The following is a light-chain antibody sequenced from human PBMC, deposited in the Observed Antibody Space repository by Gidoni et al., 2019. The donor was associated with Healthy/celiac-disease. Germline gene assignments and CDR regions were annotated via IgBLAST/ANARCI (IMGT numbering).Light chain of an antibody. CDR3: QQSYSTLIT. V-gene: IGKV1-39*01. Sequence: SQMTHSPSSLSASVGDRVTITCRASQSISSYLNWYQQKPGKAPKLLIYAASSLQSGVPSRCSGSGSVTDFTLTISSLQPEDFATYYCQQSYSTLITFGQGTRLEIK. CDR1: QSISSY. J-gene: IGKJ5*01. CDR2: AAS.